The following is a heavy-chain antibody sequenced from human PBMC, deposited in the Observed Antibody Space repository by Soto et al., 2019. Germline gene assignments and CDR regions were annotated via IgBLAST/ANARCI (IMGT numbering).Heavy chain of an antibody. CDR2: IYYSGST. CDR1: GGSISSYY. V-gene: IGHV4-59*08. Sequence: TSETLSLTCTASGGSISSYYWSWIRQPPGKGLEWIGYIYYSGSTNYNPSLKSRVTISVDTSKNQFSLKLSSVTAADTAVYYCARQVLRYFDWLQYEGNWFDPWGQGTLVTVSS. J-gene: IGHJ5*02. CDR3: ARQVLRYFDWLQYEGNWFDP. D-gene: IGHD3-9*01.